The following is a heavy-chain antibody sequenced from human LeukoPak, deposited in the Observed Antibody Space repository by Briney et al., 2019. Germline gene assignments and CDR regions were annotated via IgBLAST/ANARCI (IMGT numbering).Heavy chain of an antibody. CDR1: GYTFTSYG. Sequence: ASVKVSCKASGYTFTSYGISWVRQAPGQGLEWMGWINPNSGGTNYAQKFQGRVTMTRDTSISTAYMELSRLRSDDTAVYYCARGKCSSTSCYGGNWFDPWGQGTLVTVSS. J-gene: IGHJ5*02. V-gene: IGHV1-2*02. CDR3: ARGKCSSTSCYGGNWFDP. D-gene: IGHD2-2*01. CDR2: INPNSGGT.